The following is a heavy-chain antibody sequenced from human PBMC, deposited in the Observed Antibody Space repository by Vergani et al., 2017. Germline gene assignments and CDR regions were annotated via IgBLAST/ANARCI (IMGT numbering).Heavy chain of an antibody. D-gene: IGHD2-8*02. CDR3: ARDRGDWRYSRYFYNYYMDV. Sequence: QVHLVESGGGVVQPGGSLRLSCAASGFTFGDHGIHWVRRAPGKGLEWVALISYDGTNKYYTNSVRGRFTISRDNSKSTLFLQMNSLRVEDMAVYYCARDRGDWRYSRYFYNYYMDVWGKGTTVTVSS. CDR1: GFTFGDHG. CDR2: ISYDGTNK. V-gene: IGHV3-30-3*01. J-gene: IGHJ6*03.